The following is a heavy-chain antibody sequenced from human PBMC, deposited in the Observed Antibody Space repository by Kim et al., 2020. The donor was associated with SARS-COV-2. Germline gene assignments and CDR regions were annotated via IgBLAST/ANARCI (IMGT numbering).Heavy chain of an antibody. Sequence: TNYAQNFQGRVTMTRDTSISTAFIELSGLRSDDTAVYYCATGNEIYSFNSWGQGTLVTVSS. D-gene: IGHD1-1*01. CDR3: ATGNEIYSFNS. J-gene: IGHJ4*02. V-gene: IGHV1-2*02. CDR2: T.